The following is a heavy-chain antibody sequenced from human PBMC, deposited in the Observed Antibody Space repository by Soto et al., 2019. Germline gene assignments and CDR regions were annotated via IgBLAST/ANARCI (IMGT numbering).Heavy chain of an antibody. V-gene: IGHV3-66*01. Sequence: GGSLRLSCAASGFSVSRNCMRWVRQAPGKGLEWVSTIYSGGSTYYADAVKGRFTISRDDSRNTLYLQMNSLRAEDMAVYYCAKSGGNYWFDPWGQGTLVTVSS. CDR3: AKSGGNYWFDP. D-gene: IGHD2-21*02. J-gene: IGHJ5*02. CDR1: GFSVSRNC. CDR2: IYSGGST.